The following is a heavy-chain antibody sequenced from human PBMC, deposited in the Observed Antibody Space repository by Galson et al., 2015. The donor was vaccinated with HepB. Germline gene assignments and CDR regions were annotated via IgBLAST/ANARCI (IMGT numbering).Heavy chain of an antibody. CDR2: ISGSGGST. D-gene: IGHD6-13*01. Sequence: SLRLSCAASGFTFSRYAMSWVRQAPGKGLEWVSAISGSGGSTDYADSVRGRFTISRDNAKNTLYLQMSSLRAEDTAVFYCAKILQGSIAADGTSFDYWGQGTLVTVSS. J-gene: IGHJ4*02. V-gene: IGHV3-23*01. CDR1: GFTFSRYA. CDR3: AKILQGSIAADGTSFDY.